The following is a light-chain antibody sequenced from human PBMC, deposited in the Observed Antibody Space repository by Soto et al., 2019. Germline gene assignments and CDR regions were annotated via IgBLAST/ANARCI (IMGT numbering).Light chain of an antibody. CDR2: GAS. CDR3: SQYGSSPWT. V-gene: IGKV3-20*01. CDR1: QTIRSNY. Sequence: ETVLTQSPGTLSLSPGERATLSCRASQTIRSNYLAWYRQTPGQAPRLLIYGASNRATGIADRFRGSGSGTDFTLIISRLGPEDFALYYCSQYGSSPWTFGQGTKVEIK. J-gene: IGKJ1*01.